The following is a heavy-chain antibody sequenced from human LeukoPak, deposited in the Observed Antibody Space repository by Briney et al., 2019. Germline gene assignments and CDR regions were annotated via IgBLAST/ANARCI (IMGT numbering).Heavy chain of an antibody. CDR2: ISSSSSYI. V-gene: IGHV3-21*01. J-gene: IGHJ5*02. Sequence: GGSLRLSCAASGFTSSSYSMNWVRQAPGKGLEWVSSISSSSSYIYYADSVKGRFTISRDNAKNSLYLQMNSLRAEDTAVYYCARDFLDSGHGDWFDPWGQGTLVTVSS. D-gene: IGHD5-12*01. CDR1: GFTSSSYS. CDR3: ARDFLDSGHGDWFDP.